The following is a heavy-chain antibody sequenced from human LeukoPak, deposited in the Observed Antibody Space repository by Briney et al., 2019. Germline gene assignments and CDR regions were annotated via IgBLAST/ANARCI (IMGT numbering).Heavy chain of an antibody. V-gene: IGHV3-48*02. D-gene: IGHD1-26*01. CDR1: GFPFSSFS. Sequence: AGGSLRLSCAASGFPFSSFSMNGGGQAPGKGRGWGSYISRRSSTIYYADSVKGRFTVSRENAKKSLYMKMNSLRDEDTAVYYCARDLISGHYTFYYWGQGTLVTVSS. CDR3: ARDLISGHYTFYY. J-gene: IGHJ4*02. CDR2: ISRRSSTI.